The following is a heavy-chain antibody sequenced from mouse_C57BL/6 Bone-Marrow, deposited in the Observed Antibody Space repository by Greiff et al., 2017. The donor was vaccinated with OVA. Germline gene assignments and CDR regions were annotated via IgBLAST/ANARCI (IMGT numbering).Heavy chain of an antibody. CDR2: IDPSDSYT. J-gene: IGHJ1*03. Sequence: QQSCKASGYTFTSYWMQWVKQRPGQGLEWIGEIDPSDSYTNYNQKFKGKATLTVDTSSSTAYMQLSSLTSEDSAVYYCYGSSYDWYFDVWGTGTTVTVSS. CDR1: GYTFTSYW. V-gene: IGHV1-50*01. CDR3: YGSSYDWYFDV. D-gene: IGHD1-1*01.